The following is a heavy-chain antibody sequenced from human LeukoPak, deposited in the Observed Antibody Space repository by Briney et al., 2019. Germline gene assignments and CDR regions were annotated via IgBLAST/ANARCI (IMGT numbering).Heavy chain of an antibody. CDR1: GFIFSSYG. CDR3: AREFIAVAGTDY. Sequence: PGGSLRLSCAASGFIFSSYGMHWVRQAPGKGLEWVAVIWYDGSDKYYADSVKGRFTISRDNSKNTLYLQMNSLRAEDTAVYYCAREFIAVAGTDYWGQGILVTVS. D-gene: IGHD6-19*01. CDR2: IWYDGSDK. V-gene: IGHV3-33*01. J-gene: IGHJ4*02.